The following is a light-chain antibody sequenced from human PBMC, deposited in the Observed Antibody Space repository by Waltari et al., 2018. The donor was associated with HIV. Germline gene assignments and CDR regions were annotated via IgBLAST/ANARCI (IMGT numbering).Light chain of an antibody. CDR1: QSFSRSN. J-gene: IGKJ1*01. CDR2: GVS. CDR3: QQFDSSPRT. V-gene: IGKV3-20*01. Sequence: GTXSXSXGXXATXSCRAXQSFSRSNLAWXQXKPGQAPRLLXXGVSRRATGIPDRFSGSGSETDFTLTISRLEPEDFAVYYCQQFDSSPRTFGQGTKVELK.